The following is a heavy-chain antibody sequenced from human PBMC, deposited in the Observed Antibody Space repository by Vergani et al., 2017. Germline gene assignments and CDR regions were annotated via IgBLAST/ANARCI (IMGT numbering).Heavy chain of an antibody. J-gene: IGHJ4*02. CDR3: AKEERLVVVPAASFDY. CDR2: ISGSGGST. D-gene: IGHD2-2*01. V-gene: IGHV3-23*01. CDR1: GFTFSSYA. Sequence: EVQLLESGGGLVQPGGSLRLSCAASGFTFSSYAMSWVRQAPGKGLEWVSAISGSGGSTYYADSVKGRFTISRDNSKNTLYLQMNSLRAEDTAVYYCAKEERLVVVPAASFDYWGQGTLVTVSS.